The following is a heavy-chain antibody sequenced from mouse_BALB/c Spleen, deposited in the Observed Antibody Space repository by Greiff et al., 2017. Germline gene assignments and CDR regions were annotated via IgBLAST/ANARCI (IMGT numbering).Heavy chain of an antibody. CDR3: ARRARDYDGFYAMDY. D-gene: IGHD2-4*01. CDR2: ISSGGST. CDR1: GFTFSSYA. J-gene: IGHJ4*01. V-gene: IGHV5-6-5*01. Sequence: EVMLVESGGGLVKPGGSLKLSCAASGFTFSSYAMSWVRQTPEKRLEWVASISSGGSTYYPDSVKGRFTISRDNARNILYLQMSSLRSEDTAMYYCARRARDYDGFYAMDYWGQGTSVTVSS.